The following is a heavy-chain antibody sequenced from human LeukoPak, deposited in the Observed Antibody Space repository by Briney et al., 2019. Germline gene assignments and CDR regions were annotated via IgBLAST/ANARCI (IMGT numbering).Heavy chain of an antibody. V-gene: IGHV4-61*02. CDR3: ARDTYYYDSSGYALFDY. CDR1: GGSICSGSYY. D-gene: IGHD3-22*01. CDR2: IYTSGST. Sequence: KPSQTLSLTCTVSGGSICSGSYYWSWIRQPAGKGLEWIGRIYTSGSTNYSPSLKSRVTISVDTSKNQFSLKLSSVTAADTAVYYCARDTYYYDSSGYALFDYWGQGTLVTVSS. J-gene: IGHJ4*02.